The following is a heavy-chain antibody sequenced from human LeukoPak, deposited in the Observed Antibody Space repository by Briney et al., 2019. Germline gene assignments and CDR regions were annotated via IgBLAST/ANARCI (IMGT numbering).Heavy chain of an antibody. V-gene: IGHV3-30-3*01. CDR1: GFTFSNYA. D-gene: IGHD5-18*01. Sequence: GGSLRLSCAASGFTFSNYAMHWVRQAPGKGLEWVAVISYDGSNKYYADSVKGRFTISRDNSKNTLYLEMNSLRAEDTAVYYCARDLTAMSVYWGQGTLVTVS. J-gene: IGHJ4*02. CDR3: ARDLTAMSVY. CDR2: ISYDGSNK.